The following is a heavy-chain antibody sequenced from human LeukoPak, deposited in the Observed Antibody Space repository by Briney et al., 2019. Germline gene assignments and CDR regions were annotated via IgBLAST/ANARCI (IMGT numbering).Heavy chain of an antibody. J-gene: IGHJ4*02. V-gene: IGHV3-74*01. CDR3: AKDSSGWYYFDY. D-gene: IGHD6-19*01. CDR1: GFTFSSYW. Sequence: GGSLRLSCAASGFTFSSYWMHWVRQAPGKGLVWVSRINSDGSSTSYADSVKGRFTISRDNSKNTLYLQMNSLRAEDTAVYYCAKDSSGWYYFDYWGQGTLVTVSS. CDR2: INSDGSST.